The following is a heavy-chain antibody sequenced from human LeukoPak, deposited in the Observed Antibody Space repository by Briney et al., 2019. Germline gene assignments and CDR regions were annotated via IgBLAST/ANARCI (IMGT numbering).Heavy chain of an antibody. CDR1: GFTFSSYS. Sequence: GGSLRLSCAASGFTFSSYSMNWVRQAPGKGLEWVSDISGAGGTTYYADSLKGRFTISRDNSKNTLYLQMNSLRAEDTAVYYCAKDHRDFWSGPAEYFQHWGQGTLVTVSS. D-gene: IGHD3-3*01. V-gene: IGHV3-23*01. CDR2: ISGAGGTT. J-gene: IGHJ1*01. CDR3: AKDHRDFWSGPAEYFQH.